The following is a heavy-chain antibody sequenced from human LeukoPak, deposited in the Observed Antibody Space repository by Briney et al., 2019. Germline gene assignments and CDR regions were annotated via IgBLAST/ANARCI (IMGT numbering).Heavy chain of an antibody. V-gene: IGHV4-34*01. J-gene: IGHJ4*02. CDR3: ARHASGYFDY. Sequence: SETLSLTCAVYGGSFSGYYWSWIRQPPGKGLEWIGEINHSGSTNYNPSLKSRVTISVDTSKNQFSLKLSSVTAADTAVYYCARHASGYFDYWGQGTLVTVSS. D-gene: IGHD3-22*01. CDR1: GGSFSGYY. CDR2: INHSGST.